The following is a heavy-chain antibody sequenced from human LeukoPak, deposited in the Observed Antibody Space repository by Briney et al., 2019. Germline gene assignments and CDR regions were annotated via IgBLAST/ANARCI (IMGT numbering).Heavy chain of an antibody. D-gene: IGHD3-22*01. J-gene: IGHJ4*02. CDR2: IKEDGSQK. CDR1: GLTFSRRW. Sequence: GGSLRLSCSASGLTFSRRWMSWVPQTPGKGLEWVANIKEDGSQKYYVDSVKGRFTISRDNAKNSLYLQMNSLRAEDTAVYYCARDREEYYYDSSGYYPTHDYWGQGTLVTVSS. V-gene: IGHV3-7*01. CDR3: ARDREEYYYDSSGYYPTHDY.